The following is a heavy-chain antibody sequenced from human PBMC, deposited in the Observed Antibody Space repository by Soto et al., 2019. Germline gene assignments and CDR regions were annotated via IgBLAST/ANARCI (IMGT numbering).Heavy chain of an antibody. CDR1: GYTFTSYY. CDR2: INPSGGST. D-gene: IGHD5-18*01. CDR3: ARSKYSYGTYYYYGMDV. V-gene: IGHV1-46*01. J-gene: IGHJ6*02. Sequence: QVQLVQSGAEVKKPGASVKVSCKASGYTFTSYYTHWVRQAPGQGLEWMGIINPSGGSTSYAQKFQGRVTMTRDTSTSTVYMELSSLRSEDTAVYYCARSKYSYGTYYYYGMDVWGQGTTVTVSS.